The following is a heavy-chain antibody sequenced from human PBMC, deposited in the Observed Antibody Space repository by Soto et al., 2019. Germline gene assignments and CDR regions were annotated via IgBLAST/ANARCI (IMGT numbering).Heavy chain of an antibody. V-gene: IGHV4-34*01. CDR2: INHSGST. CDR3: ASSGVADFDY. J-gene: IGHJ4*02. CDR1: GGSFSGYY. D-gene: IGHD5-12*01. Sequence: QVQLQQWGAGLLKPSETLSLTCAVYGGSFSGYYWSWIRQPPGKGLEWIGEINHSGSTNYNPSLKSGVTISVDTSKNQFSLKLSSVTAADTAVYYCASSGVADFDYWGQGTLVTVSS.